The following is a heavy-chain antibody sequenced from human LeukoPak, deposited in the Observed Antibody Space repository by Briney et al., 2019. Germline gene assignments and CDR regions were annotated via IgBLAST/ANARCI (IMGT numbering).Heavy chain of an antibody. CDR3: ARARDGHINNWFDP. Sequence: SETLSLTCTVSGGSINSYYWSWIRQPPGKGLEWIGYIYYSGSTEYNPSLKSRVTISVVTSKNQFSLKMSSVTAADTAVYYCARARDGHINNWFDPWGQGTLVAVSS. CDR2: IYYSGST. V-gene: IGHV4-59*01. CDR1: GGSINSYY. J-gene: IGHJ5*02. D-gene: IGHD5-24*01.